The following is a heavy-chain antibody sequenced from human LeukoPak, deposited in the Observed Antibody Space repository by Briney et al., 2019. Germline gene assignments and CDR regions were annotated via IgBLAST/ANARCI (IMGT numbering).Heavy chain of an antibody. CDR2: ISGSGGST. V-gene: IGHV3-23*01. Sequence: GGSLRLSCAASGFTFSTYAMSWVRQAPGKGLEWVSGISGSGGSTYYADSVKGRFTISRDNSKNTLYLQMNSLRAEDTAVYYCARRVDCSGGSCYLYYFDYWGQGTLVTVSS. CDR1: GFTFSTYA. CDR3: ARRVDCSGGSCYLYYFDY. D-gene: IGHD2-15*01. J-gene: IGHJ4*02.